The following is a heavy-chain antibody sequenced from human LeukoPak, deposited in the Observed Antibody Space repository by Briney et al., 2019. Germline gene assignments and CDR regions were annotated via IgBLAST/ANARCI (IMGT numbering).Heavy chain of an antibody. Sequence: SETLSLTCAVSGVAISRGGYAWNWIRQPPGKGLEWIAYIYHSGTTYYNPSLKSRATISVDTSKNQFSLKLSSVTAADTAVYYCARTTTVRGTYYMDVWGKGTTVTISS. J-gene: IGHJ6*03. D-gene: IGHD3-10*01. CDR3: ARTTTVRGTYYMDV. CDR2: IYHSGTT. CDR1: GVAISRGGYA. V-gene: IGHV4-30-4*07.